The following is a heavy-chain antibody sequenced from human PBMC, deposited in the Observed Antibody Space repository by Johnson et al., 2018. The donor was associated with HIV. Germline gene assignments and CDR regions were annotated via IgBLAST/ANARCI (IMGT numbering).Heavy chain of an antibody. J-gene: IGHJ3*02. CDR1: GFTFSSYP. V-gene: IGHV3-49*04. CDR2: IRTKAFGGTT. Sequence: VQLVESGGGVVQPGRSLRLSCAASGFTFSSYPMHWVRQAPGKGLEWVGFIRTKAFGGTTDYAASVRGRFTLSRDDSNSITYLQLNSLKTEDTGVYYCTRDGLYDTSGPFAFDIWGQGTMVTVSS. D-gene: IGHD3-22*01. CDR3: TRDGLYDTSGPFAFDI.